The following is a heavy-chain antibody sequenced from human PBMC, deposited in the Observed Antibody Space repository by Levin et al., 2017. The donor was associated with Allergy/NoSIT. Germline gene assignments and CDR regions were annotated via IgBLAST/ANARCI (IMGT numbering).Heavy chain of an antibody. D-gene: IGHD3-22*01. V-gene: IGHV3-66*01. CDR3: VLWYYYDSSGYSNAEYFQH. Sequence: SGGSLRLSCAASGFTVSSNYMSWVRQAPGKGLEWVSVIYSGGSTYYADSVKGRFTISRDNSKNTLYLQMNSLRAEDTAVYYCVLWYYYDSSGYSNAEYFQHWGQGTLVTVSS. CDR1: GFTVSSNY. CDR2: IYSGGST. J-gene: IGHJ1*01.